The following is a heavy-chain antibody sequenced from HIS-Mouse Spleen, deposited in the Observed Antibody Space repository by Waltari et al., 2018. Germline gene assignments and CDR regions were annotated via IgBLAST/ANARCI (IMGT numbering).Heavy chain of an antibody. CDR3: AREIPYSSSWYDWYFDL. Sequence: QLQLQESGPGLVKPSETLSLTCTVSGGSISSSSYYWGWIRQPPGKGLEWIGGIYYSGRTYYIPSLKSRVTISVVTSKNQFSLKLSSVTAADTAVYYCAREIPYSSSWYDWYFDLWGRGTLVTVSS. J-gene: IGHJ2*01. D-gene: IGHD6-13*01. V-gene: IGHV4-39*07. CDR2: IYYSGRT. CDR1: GGSISSSSYY.